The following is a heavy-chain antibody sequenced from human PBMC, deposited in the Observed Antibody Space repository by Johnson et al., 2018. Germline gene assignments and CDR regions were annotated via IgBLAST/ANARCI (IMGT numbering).Heavy chain of an antibody. J-gene: IGHJ4*02. Sequence: VQLLESGGGLVKPGWSLRLSCAASGLTFSGYIMNWVRQAPGKGLEWVASITGTSTDINYAASVKGRFTISRDNSKNSVFLQMNSLRVEDTAVYYCVGGAWRFEHWGQGALVTVSS. CDR1: GLTFSGYI. D-gene: IGHD3-10*01. CDR3: VGGAWRFEH. V-gene: IGHV3-21*01. CDR2: ITGTSTDI.